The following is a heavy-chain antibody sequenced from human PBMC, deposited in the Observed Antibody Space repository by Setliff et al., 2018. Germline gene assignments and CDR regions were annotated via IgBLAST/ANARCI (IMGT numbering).Heavy chain of an antibody. CDR1: GYTFTSYG. CDR2: ISAYNGNT. CDR3: AGRSQWLVPY. Sequence: ASVKVSCKASGYTFTSYGISWVRQAPGQGLEWMGWISAYNGNTNYAQKFQGRVTITTDESTSTAYMELSSLRSEDTAVYYCAGRSQWLVPYWGQGTLVTVSS. V-gene: IGHV1-18*01. D-gene: IGHD6-19*01. J-gene: IGHJ4*02.